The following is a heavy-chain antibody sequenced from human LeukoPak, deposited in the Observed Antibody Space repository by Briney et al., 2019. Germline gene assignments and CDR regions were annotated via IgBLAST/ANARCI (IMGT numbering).Heavy chain of an antibody. CDR1: GSTSSRNF. V-gene: IGHV3-7*01. CDR2: IDQDGSEK. D-gene: IGHD1-26*01. J-gene: IGHJ4*02. Sequence: GGSLRLSCAVSGSTSSRNFMSWVRQTPEKGLEWVANIDQDGSEKNYVDSVKGRFTISRDNAKNSLFLQMNSLRAEDTAIYCCASGAGWESGYWGQGTLVTVSS. CDR3: ASGAGWESGY.